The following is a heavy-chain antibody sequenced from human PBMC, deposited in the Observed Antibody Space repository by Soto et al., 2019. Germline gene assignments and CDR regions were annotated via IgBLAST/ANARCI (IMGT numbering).Heavy chain of an antibody. D-gene: IGHD5-12*01. V-gene: IGHV5-51*01. CDR2: IYPGDSES. J-gene: IGHJ6*02. Sequence: GESLKISCKASGYSFSQYWIGWVRQMPGKGLEWMGIIYPGDSESRYSPSFQGQVTISADNSLMTSYLQWSTVKASDSATYYCARYAQPGYSGYWFYGMDVWGQGTTVTVSS. CDR3: ARYAQPGYSGYWFYGMDV. CDR1: GYSFSQYW.